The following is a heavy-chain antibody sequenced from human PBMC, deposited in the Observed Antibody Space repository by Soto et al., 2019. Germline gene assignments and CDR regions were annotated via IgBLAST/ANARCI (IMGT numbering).Heavy chain of an antibody. J-gene: IGHJ6*02. V-gene: IGHV4-31*03. CDR1: GGSISSGGYY. CDR3: ARDPLSSSIAGHGMDV. CDR2: IYYSGST. D-gene: IGHD6-13*01. Sequence: SETRSLTCTVSGGSISSGGYYWIWIRQHPGKGLEWIGYIYYSGSTYYNPSLKSRVTISVDTSKNQFSLKLSSVTAADTAVYYCARDPLSSSIAGHGMDVWGQGTTVTVSS.